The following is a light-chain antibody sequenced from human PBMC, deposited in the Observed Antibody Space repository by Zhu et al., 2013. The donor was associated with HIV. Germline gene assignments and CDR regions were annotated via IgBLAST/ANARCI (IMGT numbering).Light chain of an antibody. J-gene: IGKJ2*01. CDR2: WAS. V-gene: IGKV4-1*01. CDR3: QQYYSTPRT. Sequence: DIVXTQSPDPGCVSGREGHHHCKSSQSVLYSSNNKNYLAWYQQKPGQPPKLLIYWASTRESGVPDRFSGSGSGTDFTLTISSLQAEDVAVYYCQQYYSTPRTFGQGTKLEIK. CDR1: QSVLYSSNNKNY.